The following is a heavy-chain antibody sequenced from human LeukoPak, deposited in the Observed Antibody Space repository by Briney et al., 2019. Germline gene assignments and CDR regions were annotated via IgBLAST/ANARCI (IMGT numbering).Heavy chain of an antibody. CDR2: IFWDDDQ. J-gene: IGHJ4*02. D-gene: IGHD3-10*01. CDR3: AHRRASGSDYFGSGSYYIDYFDY. CDR1: GFSLSTSGMS. Sequence: SGPTLVNPTQTLTLTCTFSGFSLSTSGMSVGWIRQPPGKALEWLGLIFWDDDQRYSPSLESRLTITKDTSKNQVVLTITNVDPVDTATYYCAHRRASGSDYFGSGSYYIDYFDYWGQGTLVTVSS. V-gene: IGHV2-5*02.